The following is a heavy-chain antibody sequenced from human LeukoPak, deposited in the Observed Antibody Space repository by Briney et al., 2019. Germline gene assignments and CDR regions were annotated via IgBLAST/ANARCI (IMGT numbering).Heavy chain of an antibody. CDR3: AREPRQLYGAVDY. V-gene: IGHV3-23*01. CDR2: ISGSGGST. Sequence: GGSLRLSCAASGFTVSSNYMSWVRQAPGKGLEWVSAISGSGGSTYYADSVKGRFTISRDNSKNTLYLQMNSLRAEDTAVYYCAREPRQLYGAVDYWGQGTLVTVSS. D-gene: IGHD3-16*02. J-gene: IGHJ4*02. CDR1: GFTVSSNY.